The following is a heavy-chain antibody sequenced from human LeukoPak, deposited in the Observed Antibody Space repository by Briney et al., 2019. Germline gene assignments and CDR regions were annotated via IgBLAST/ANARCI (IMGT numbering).Heavy chain of an antibody. CDR2: INPNSGGT. J-gene: IGHJ4*02. Sequence: GASVKVSCKASGYTFTGYYMHWVRQAAGQGLEWMGWINPNSGGTNYAQKFQGRVTMTRDTSISTAYVELSRLRSDDTAVYYCARANPLTIFGVVNFDYWGQGTLVTVSS. D-gene: IGHD3-3*01. V-gene: IGHV1-2*02. CDR3: ARANPLTIFGVVNFDY. CDR1: GYTFTGYY.